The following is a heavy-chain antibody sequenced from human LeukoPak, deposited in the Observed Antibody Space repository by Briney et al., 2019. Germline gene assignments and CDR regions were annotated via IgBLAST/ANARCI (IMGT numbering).Heavy chain of an antibody. J-gene: IGHJ4*02. CDR2: IYHSGST. CDR3: ARAPRDSSSSNYMRRFDY. Sequence: SETLSLTCAVSGYSISSDNYWVWIRQPPGQGLEWTGGIYHSGSTYYKPSLKSRVTMSVDTSKSQFSLKLSSVTAADTAVYYCARAPRDSSSSNYMRRFDYWGQGTLVTVSS. D-gene: IGHD3-22*01. CDR1: GYSISSDNY. V-gene: IGHV4-38-2*01.